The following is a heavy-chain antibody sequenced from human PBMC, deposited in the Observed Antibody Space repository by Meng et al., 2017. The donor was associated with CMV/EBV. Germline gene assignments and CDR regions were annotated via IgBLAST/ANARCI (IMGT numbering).Heavy chain of an antibody. CDR1: GYSFTSYW. CDR2: IYPGDSDT. V-gene: IGHV5-51*01. Sequence: GESLKISCKGSGYSFTSYWIGWVRQMPGKGLEWMGIIYPGDSDTRYSPSFQGQVTISADKSISTAYLQWSSLKASDTAMYYCARLGSPPGPNYYDSSGYPYWGQGTLVTVSS. D-gene: IGHD3-22*01. J-gene: IGHJ4*02. CDR3: ARLGSPPGPNYYDSSGYPY.